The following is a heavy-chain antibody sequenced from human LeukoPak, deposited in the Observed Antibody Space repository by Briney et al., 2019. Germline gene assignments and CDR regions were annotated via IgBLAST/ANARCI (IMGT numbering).Heavy chain of an antibody. CDR1: GFTFSSYA. Sequence: GGSLRLSCAASGFTFSSYAMSWVRQAPGKGLEWVSAISGSGGSTYYADSVKGRFTISRDNSKNTLYLQMNSLRAEDTAVYYCAKDTRANILTGYFDYWGQGTLVTASS. J-gene: IGHJ4*02. CDR2: ISGSGGST. D-gene: IGHD3-9*01. V-gene: IGHV3-23*01. CDR3: AKDTRANILTGYFDY.